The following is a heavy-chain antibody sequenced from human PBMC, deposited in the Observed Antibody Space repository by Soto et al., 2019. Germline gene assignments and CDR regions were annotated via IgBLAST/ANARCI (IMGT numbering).Heavy chain of an antibody. CDR2: ITPQSGEI. CDR3: ARAATLGPTVDLDY. D-gene: IGHD1-26*01. Sequence: QVHLVQSGAEVKRPGDSVTVSCKASGYTFTDYHIHWVRQAPGQGLEWMGRITPQSGEIYYSPKFQGRVTLTRDTSISPGYTELTTLTFDETAVYYCARAATLGPTVDLDYWGQGTLVTVSP. V-gene: IGHV1-2*02. J-gene: IGHJ4*02. CDR1: GYTFTDYH.